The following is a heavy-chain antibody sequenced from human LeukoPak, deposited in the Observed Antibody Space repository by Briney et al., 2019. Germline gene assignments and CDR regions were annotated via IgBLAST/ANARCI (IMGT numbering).Heavy chain of an antibody. V-gene: IGHV3-21*01. J-gene: IGHJ4*02. Sequence: GGSLRLSCAASGFTFSSYSMSWVRQAPGKGLEWVSSISSTSSYIYYADSVKGRFTISRDNAKNSLYLQLNSLRAEDTALYYCARENKKINGYWGQGTLVTVSS. D-gene: IGHD1/OR15-1a*01. CDR1: GFTFSSYS. CDR2: ISSTSSYI. CDR3: ARENKKINGY.